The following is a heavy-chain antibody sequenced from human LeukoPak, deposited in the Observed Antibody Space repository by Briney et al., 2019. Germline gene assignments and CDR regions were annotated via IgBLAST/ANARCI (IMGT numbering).Heavy chain of an antibody. D-gene: IGHD1-26*01. CDR3: ARAESYSWEGVNY. CDR1: GYTFTSYD. CDR2: MNPNSGNT. Sequence: ASVKVSCKASGYTFTSYDINWVRQATGQGLEWMGWMNPNSGNTGYAQKFQGRVTMTRNTSISTAYMELSRLRSDDTAVYYCARAESYSWEGVNYWGQGTLVTVSS. V-gene: IGHV1-8*01. J-gene: IGHJ4*02.